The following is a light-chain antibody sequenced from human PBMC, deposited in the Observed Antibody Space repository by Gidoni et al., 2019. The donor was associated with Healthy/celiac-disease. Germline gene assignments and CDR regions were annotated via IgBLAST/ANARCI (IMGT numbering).Light chain of an antibody. V-gene: IGLV2-14*01. CDR3: SSYTSSSTPSV. Sequence: QSALTQPASVSGSPGQSITISCTGTSSDVGGYNYVSWYQQHPGNAPKLMIYEVSTLPSGVSNRFSGSKSGNPASLTLSGLQAAADADYYCSSYTSSSTPSVFGTGPKVTVL. CDR1: SSDVGGYNY. J-gene: IGLJ1*01. CDR2: EVS.